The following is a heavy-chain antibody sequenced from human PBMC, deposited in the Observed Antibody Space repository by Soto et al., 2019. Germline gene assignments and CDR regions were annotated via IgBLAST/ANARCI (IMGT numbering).Heavy chain of an antibody. CDR2: VSWDNGKI. J-gene: IGHJ4*02. D-gene: IGHD3-9*01. Sequence: GGSPRLSCAASGFTFDDYAIHWVRQAPGKGLEWVSGVSWDNGKIDYADSVKGRFTIYRDNPRNTLYLDMNTLRREDTAFYFCAKDMTGYSRSLDYWGQGTLVTVSS. CDR3: AKDMTGYSRSLDY. CDR1: GFTFDDYA. V-gene: IGHV3-9*01.